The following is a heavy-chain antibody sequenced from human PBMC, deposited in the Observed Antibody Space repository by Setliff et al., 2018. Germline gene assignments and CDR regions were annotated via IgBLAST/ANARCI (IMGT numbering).Heavy chain of an antibody. D-gene: IGHD6-6*01. CDR1: GFTFSTYS. CDR3: AKDPKYRGVWPHPAYFDY. Sequence: PGGSLRLSCAASGFTFSTYSMNWVRQAPGKGLEWVSYISSSSSPIYYADSVKGRFTISRDNSKNTVYLQVNSLRGEDTAVYHCAKDPKYRGVWPHPAYFDYWGQGALVTVS. CDR2: ISSSSSPI. J-gene: IGHJ4*02. V-gene: IGHV3-48*01.